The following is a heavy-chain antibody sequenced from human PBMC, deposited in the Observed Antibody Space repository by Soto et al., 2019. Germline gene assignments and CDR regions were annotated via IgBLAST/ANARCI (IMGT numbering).Heavy chain of an antibody. CDR2: ISAYNGNT. V-gene: IGHV1-18*01. J-gene: IGHJ6*02. Sequence: GASVKVSCKASGYTFTSYGISWVRQAPGQGLEWMGWISAYNGNTNYAQKLQGRVTMTTDTSTSTAYMELRSLRSDDTAVYYCAREANIVVVPATYYHYYYGMDVWGQGTTVTVSS. D-gene: IGHD2-2*01. CDR1: GYTFTSYG. CDR3: AREANIVVVPATYYHYYYGMDV.